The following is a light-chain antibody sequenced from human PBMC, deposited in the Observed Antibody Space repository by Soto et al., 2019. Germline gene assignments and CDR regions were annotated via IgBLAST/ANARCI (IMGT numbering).Light chain of an antibody. CDR2: ATS. Sequence: IQMSQSPSSLSSSVGDRVTLTCRASQSISTYLIWYQKKPGKAPKLLIYATSSLQSGVPSRFSGSGSGTDFTLTISSLQTEDFATYYCQQSYSTPPGTFGQGTKVDIK. J-gene: IGKJ1*01. CDR3: QQSYSTPPGT. V-gene: IGKV1-39*01. CDR1: QSISTY.